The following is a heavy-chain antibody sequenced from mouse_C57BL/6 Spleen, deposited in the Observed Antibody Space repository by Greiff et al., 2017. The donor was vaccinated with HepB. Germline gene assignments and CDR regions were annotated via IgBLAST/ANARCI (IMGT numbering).Heavy chain of an antibody. CDR1: GYTFTSYW. Sequence: QVQLQQPGAELVKPGASVKLSCKASGYTFTSYWMHWVKQRPGQGLEWIGMIHPNSGSTNYNEKFKSKATLTVDKSSSTAYMQFSSLTSEDAAVYYCARGRYGVGFLCAMDYWGQGTSVTVSS. CDR3: ARGRYGVGFLCAMDY. CDR2: IHPNSGST. V-gene: IGHV1-64*01. J-gene: IGHJ4*01. D-gene: IGHD1-1*01.